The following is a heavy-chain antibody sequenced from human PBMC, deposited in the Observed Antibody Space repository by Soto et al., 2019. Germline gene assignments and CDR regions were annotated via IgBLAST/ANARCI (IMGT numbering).Heavy chain of an antibody. Sequence: ASVKVSCKASGYTFTSYDINWVRQATGQGLEWMGWMNPNSGNTGYAQKFQGRVTMTRNTSISTAYMELSSLRSEDTAVYYCARVSSTSSHYYYYYMDVWGKGTTVTVSS. CDR1: GYTFTSYD. V-gene: IGHV1-8*01. CDR3: ARVSSTSSHYYYYYMDV. D-gene: IGHD2-2*01. CDR2: MNPNSGNT. J-gene: IGHJ6*03.